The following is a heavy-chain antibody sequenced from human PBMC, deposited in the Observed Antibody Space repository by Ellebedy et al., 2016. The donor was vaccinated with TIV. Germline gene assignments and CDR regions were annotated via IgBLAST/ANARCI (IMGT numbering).Heavy chain of an antibody. CDR2: INPDSGGT. J-gene: IGHJ6*02. Sequence: ASVKVSRKASGYNFSANYIHWVRQAPGQGLEWMGWINPDSGGTNFAQKFQGRVTMTRDTSVDTAYMELSRLESDDTAVYYCARVRRGSSGMDVWGQGTTVTVS. V-gene: IGHV1-2*02. CDR3: ARVRRGSSGMDV. D-gene: IGHD6-13*01. CDR1: GYNFSANY.